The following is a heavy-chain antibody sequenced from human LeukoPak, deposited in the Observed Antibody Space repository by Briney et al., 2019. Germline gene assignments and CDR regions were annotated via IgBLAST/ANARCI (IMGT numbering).Heavy chain of an antibody. V-gene: IGHV3-30-3*01. Sequence: GRSLRLSCAASGFTFSSYAMHWVRQAPGKGLEWVAVISYDGSNKYYADSVKGRFTISRDNSKNTLYLQMNSLRAEDTAVYYCARALGSSSWYAGAFDIWGQGTMVTVSS. J-gene: IGHJ3*02. CDR1: GFTFSSYA. CDR3: ARALGSSSWYAGAFDI. CDR2: ISYDGSNK. D-gene: IGHD6-13*01.